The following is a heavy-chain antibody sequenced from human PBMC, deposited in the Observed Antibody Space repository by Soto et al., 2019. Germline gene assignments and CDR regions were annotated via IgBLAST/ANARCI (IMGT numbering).Heavy chain of an antibody. J-gene: IGHJ6*02. CDR3: AKDRVTMVRGVIITGYYGMDV. CDR2: ISYDGSNK. Sequence: GGSLRLSCAASGFTFSSYGMHWVRQAPGKGLEWVAVISYDGSNKYYADSVKGRFTISRDNSKNTLYLQMNSLRAEDTAVYYCAKDRVTMVRGVIITGYYGMDVWGQGTTVTVSS. V-gene: IGHV3-30*18. CDR1: GFTFSSYG. D-gene: IGHD3-10*01.